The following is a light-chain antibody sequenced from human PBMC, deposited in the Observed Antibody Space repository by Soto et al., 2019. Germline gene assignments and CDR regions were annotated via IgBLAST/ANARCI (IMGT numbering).Light chain of an antibody. CDR3: SSFAGSNNVL. CDR1: NSDVGGYDF. J-gene: IGLJ7*01. Sequence: QSALTQPPSASGSPGQSVTISCTGTNSDVGGYDFVSWYQQHPGKAPKLMIYEVNKRPSGVPDRFSGSKSGNTASLTVSGLQAEDEASYYCSSFAGSNNVLFGGGTQFTVL. V-gene: IGLV2-8*01. CDR2: EVN.